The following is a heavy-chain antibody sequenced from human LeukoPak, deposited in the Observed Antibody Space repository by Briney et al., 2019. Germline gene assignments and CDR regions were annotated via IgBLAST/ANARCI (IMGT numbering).Heavy chain of an antibody. CDR2: IYYSGST. CDR3: ARHVLAVAGGDY. D-gene: IGHD6-19*01. CDR1: GGSISSRSYY. Sequence: SETLSLTCTVSGGSISSRSYYWSWIRQPPGKGLEWIGYIYYSGSTNYNPSLKSRVTISVDTSKNQFSLKLSSVTAADTAVYYCARHVLAVAGGDYWGQGTLVTVSS. J-gene: IGHJ4*02. V-gene: IGHV4-61*01.